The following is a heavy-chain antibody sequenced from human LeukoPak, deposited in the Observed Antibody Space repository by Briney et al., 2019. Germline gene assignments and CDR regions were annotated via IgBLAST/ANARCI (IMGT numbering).Heavy chain of an antibody. J-gene: IGHJ4*02. Sequence: PSETLSLTCTVSGGSISSYYWSWIRQPPGKGLEWIGYIYYSGSTNYNPSLKSRVTISVDTSKNQFSLKLSSVTAADTAVYYCARDPHFHYWGQGTLVTVSS. D-gene: IGHD3-3*02. CDR3: ARDPHFHY. CDR2: IYYSGST. V-gene: IGHV4-59*01. CDR1: GGSISSYY.